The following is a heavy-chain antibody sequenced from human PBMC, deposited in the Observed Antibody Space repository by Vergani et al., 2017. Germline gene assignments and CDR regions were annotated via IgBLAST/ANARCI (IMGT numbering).Heavy chain of an antibody. CDR3: AKENERSDYFDA. CDR1: GDSFTNYV. Sequence: QVQLVQSGAEVKKPGSSVKVSCKASGDSFTNYVMSWVRQTPGQGLEWMGGIMPMFGTPNYAQKFLGRVTITADESTSTAYLELNRLTLEDTAVYYCAKENERSDYFDAWRQGSLVTVSS. CDR2: IMPMFGTP. V-gene: IGHV1-69*12. D-gene: IGHD1-1*01. J-gene: IGHJ4*02.